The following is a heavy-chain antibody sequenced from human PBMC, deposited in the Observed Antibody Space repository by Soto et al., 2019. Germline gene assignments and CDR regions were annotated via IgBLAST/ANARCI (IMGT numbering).Heavy chain of an antibody. V-gene: IGHV4-34*01. J-gene: IGHJ4*02. CDR1: GGSFSGYY. Sequence: SETLSLTCAVYGGSFSGYYWSWIRQPPGKGLEWIGEINHSGSTNYNPSLKSRVTISVDTSKNQFSLKLGSVTAADTAVYYCARGRREPLYYYDSSGYYYVQLDYWGQGTLVTVSS. D-gene: IGHD3-22*01. CDR2: INHSGST. CDR3: ARGRREPLYYYDSSGYYYVQLDY.